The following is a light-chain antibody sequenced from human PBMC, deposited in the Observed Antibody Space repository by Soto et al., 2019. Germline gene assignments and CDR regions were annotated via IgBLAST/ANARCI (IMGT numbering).Light chain of an antibody. CDR2: GAS. V-gene: IGKV3-20*01. J-gene: IGKJ1*01. CDR3: QQYGSSPPSWT. CDR1: QSISSSY. Sequence: ETVLTQSPGTLSLSPGERATLSCRASQSISSSYLAWYQQKPGQAPRLLIYGASSRATGIPDRFSGSGSGTDFTLTISRLEPEEFAVYYCQQYGSSPPSWTFGQGTKVEIK.